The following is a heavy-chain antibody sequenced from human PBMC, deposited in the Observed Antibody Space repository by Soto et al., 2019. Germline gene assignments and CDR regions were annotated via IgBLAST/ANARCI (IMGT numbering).Heavy chain of an antibody. V-gene: IGHV3-30*18. J-gene: IGHJ5*02. CDR2: ISYDGSNK. CDR1: GFTFRSYG. CDR3: AKDLWGSSNWFDP. D-gene: IGHD3-16*01. Sequence: GGSLRLSRAASGFTFRSYGMHWVRQAPGKGLEWVAVISYDGSNKYYADSVKGRFTISRDNFKNTLYLQMNSLRAEDTAVYYCAKDLWGSSNWFDPWGQGTLVTVSS.